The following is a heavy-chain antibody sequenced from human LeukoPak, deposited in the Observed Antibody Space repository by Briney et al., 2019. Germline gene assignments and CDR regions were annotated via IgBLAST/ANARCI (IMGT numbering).Heavy chain of an antibody. Sequence: PGGSLRLSCAASGFTFSSYAMSWVRQAPGKGLEWVSAISGSGGSTYYADSVKGRFTISRDNSKNTLYLQMNSLRAEDTAVYYCAKELITMVRGVIIRPHASDIWGQGTMVTVSS. CDR1: GFTFSSYA. CDR2: ISGSGGST. V-gene: IGHV3-23*01. D-gene: IGHD3-10*01. CDR3: AKELITMVRGVIIRPHASDI. J-gene: IGHJ3*02.